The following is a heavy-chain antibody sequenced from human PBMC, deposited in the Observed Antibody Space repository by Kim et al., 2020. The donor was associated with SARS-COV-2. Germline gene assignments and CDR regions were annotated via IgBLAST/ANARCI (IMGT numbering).Heavy chain of an antibody. V-gene: IGHV4-4*07. Sequence: NYNPSLKSRVTMSVDTSKNQFSLKLSSVTAADTAVYYCARDRSPGDAFDIWGQGTMVTVSS. CDR3: ARDRSPGDAFDI. J-gene: IGHJ3*02. D-gene: IGHD3-10*01.